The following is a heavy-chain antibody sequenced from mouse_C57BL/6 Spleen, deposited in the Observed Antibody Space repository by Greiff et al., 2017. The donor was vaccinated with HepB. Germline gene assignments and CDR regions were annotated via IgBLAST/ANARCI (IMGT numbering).Heavy chain of an antibody. CDR2: ISYSGST. CDR3: AREGHYYGSSYGYFDV. V-gene: IGHV3-1*01. Sequence: EVKVIESGPGMVKPSQSLSLTCTVTGYSITSGYDWHWIRHFPGNKLEWMGYISYSGSTNYNPSLKSRISITHDTSKNHFFLKLNSVTTEDTATYYCAREGHYYGSSYGYFDVWGTGTTVTVSS. D-gene: IGHD1-1*01. J-gene: IGHJ1*03. CDR1: GYSITSGYD.